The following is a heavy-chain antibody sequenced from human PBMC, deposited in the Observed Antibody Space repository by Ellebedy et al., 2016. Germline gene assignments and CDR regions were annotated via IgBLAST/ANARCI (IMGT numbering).Heavy chain of an antibody. CDR2: INHSGST. CDR3: ARGRYYGSGSYPKGFDP. J-gene: IGHJ5*02. Sequence: SETLSLXCTVSGGSISSGSYYWSWIRQPPGKGLEWIGEINHSGSTNYNPSLKSRVTISVDTSKNQFSLKLSSVTAADTAVYYCARGRYYGSGSYPKGFDPWGQGTLVTVSS. V-gene: IGHV4-39*07. CDR1: GGSISSGSYY. D-gene: IGHD3-10*01.